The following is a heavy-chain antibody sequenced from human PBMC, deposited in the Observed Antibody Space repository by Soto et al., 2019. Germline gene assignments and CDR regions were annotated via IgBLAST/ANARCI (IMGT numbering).Heavy chain of an antibody. J-gene: IGHJ4*02. D-gene: IGHD3-3*01. V-gene: IGHV2-5*02. CDR2: SYWDDDK. CDR1: GFSLTTSGVG. Sequence: QITLNESGPTPVKPRQTLTLTCTFSGFSLTTSGVGVGWIRQSPGKAPEWLALSYWDDDKRYSPSLKSRLTSTKDTPKNQVVLTMADLDPADTATYYCAHRVLRTVFGLVTTTAIYFDFWGQGTPVAVSS. CDR3: AHRVLRTVFGLVTTTAIYFDF.